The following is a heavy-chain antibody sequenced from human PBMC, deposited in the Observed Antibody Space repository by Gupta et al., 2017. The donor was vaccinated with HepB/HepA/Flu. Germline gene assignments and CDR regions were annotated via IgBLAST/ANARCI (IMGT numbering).Heavy chain of an antibody. CDR1: GYTFTSYD. V-gene: IGHV1-8*03. D-gene: IGHD5-12*01. J-gene: IGHJ4*01. CDR3: ARVIPVIYSGSHPFDY. CDR2: MNTNSGNT. Sequence: QVQLVQSGAEVKKPGASVKVSCKASGYTFTSYDINWVRQATGQGLEWMGWMNTNSGNTGYAQKFQGRVTITRNTSISTAYMELSSLRSEDTAVYYCARVIPVIYSGSHPFDYWGQGTLVTVSS.